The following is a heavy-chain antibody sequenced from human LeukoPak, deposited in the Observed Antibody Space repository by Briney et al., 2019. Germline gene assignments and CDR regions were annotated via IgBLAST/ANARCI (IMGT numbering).Heavy chain of an antibody. CDR3: AREVPNRITMVRGVLDAFDI. CDR1: GYTFTSYY. V-gene: IGHV1-46*01. CDR2: INPSGGST. Sequence: ASVKVSCKASGYTFTSYYMHWVRQAPGQGLEWMGIINPSGGSTSYAQKFQGRVTMTRDTSTSTVYMELSSLRSEDTAVYYCAREVPNRITMVRGVLDAFDIWGQGTMVTVSS. D-gene: IGHD3-10*01. J-gene: IGHJ3*02.